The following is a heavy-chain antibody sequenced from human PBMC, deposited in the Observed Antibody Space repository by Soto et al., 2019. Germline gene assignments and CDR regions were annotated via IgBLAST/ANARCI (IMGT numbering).Heavy chain of an antibody. J-gene: IGHJ4*02. Sequence: EVQLVESGGGLVQPGGSLRLSCAASGFTFSSYWMHWVRQAPGKGLVWVSRSNSDGSSTSYADSVKGRVTISRDNAKNTLYLDMNSLRAEDRDVYYCARTVYCSGGSCPLGYWGQGTLVTVSS. CDR1: GFTFSSYW. CDR3: ARTVYCSGGSCPLGY. CDR2: SNSDGSST. V-gene: IGHV3-74*01. D-gene: IGHD2-15*01.